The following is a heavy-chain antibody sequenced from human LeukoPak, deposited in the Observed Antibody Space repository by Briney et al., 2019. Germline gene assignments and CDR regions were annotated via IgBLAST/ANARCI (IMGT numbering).Heavy chain of an antibody. J-gene: IGHJ4*02. V-gene: IGHV3-7*05. Sequence: GGSLRLSCEASGFPYSIYWMSWVRQAPGKGLEWVANIKEDGSTKYYLDSVKGRFTISRDNAKNSLYLQMNSLRAEDTAMFYCARIGYSSSSFDYWGQGTLVTVSS. CDR1: GFPYSIYW. CDR3: ARIGYSSSSFDY. D-gene: IGHD6-13*01. CDR2: IKEDGSTK.